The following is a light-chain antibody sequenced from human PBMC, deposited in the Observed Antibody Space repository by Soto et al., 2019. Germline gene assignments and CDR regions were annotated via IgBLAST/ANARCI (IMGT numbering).Light chain of an antibody. Sequence: QSVLTQPPSVSGAPGQRVTISCTGSSSNSGAGYVVHWYQQLPGTAPKLLIFNVINRSSGVPGRISVSLAGTSASLAITGLQAEDEADYYCQSYDNSLRGYVFGAGTKLTV. CDR1: SSNSGAGYV. J-gene: IGLJ1*01. V-gene: IGLV1-40*01. CDR3: QSYDNSLRGYV. CDR2: NVI.